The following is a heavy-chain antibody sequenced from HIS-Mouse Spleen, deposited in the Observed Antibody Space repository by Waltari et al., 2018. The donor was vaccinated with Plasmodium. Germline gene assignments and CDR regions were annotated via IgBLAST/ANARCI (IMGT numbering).Heavy chain of an antibody. D-gene: IGHD6-13*01. CDR3: AKDRRSSSWYVDY. V-gene: IGHV3-30*18. Sequence: QVQLVESGGGVVQPGRSLRLSCAASGLTFSRYGMHWVRQAPGKGLEWVAVISYDGSNKYYADSVKGRFTISRDNSKNTLYLQMNSLRAEDTAVYYCAKDRRSSSWYVDYWGQGTLVTVSS. CDR1: GLTFSRYG. CDR2: ISYDGSNK. J-gene: IGHJ4*02.